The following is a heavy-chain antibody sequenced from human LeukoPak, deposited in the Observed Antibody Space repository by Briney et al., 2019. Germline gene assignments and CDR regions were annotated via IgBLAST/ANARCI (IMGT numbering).Heavy chain of an antibody. J-gene: IGHJ4*02. CDR2: IDYSGST. CDR3: ARERHYYDSSGYSLHYFDS. Sequence: SETLSLTCTVSGGSISSYYWSWIRQPPGKGLEWIGYIDYSGSTNYNPSLKSRVTISVDTSKNQFSLKLSSVTAADTAVYYCARERHYYDSSGYSLHYFDSWGQGTLVTVSS. D-gene: IGHD3-22*01. CDR1: GGSISSYY. V-gene: IGHV4-59*01.